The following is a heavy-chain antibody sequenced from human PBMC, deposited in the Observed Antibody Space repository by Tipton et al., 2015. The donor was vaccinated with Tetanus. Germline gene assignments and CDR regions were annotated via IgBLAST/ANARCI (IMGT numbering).Heavy chain of an antibody. CDR1: GYTFTGYY. CDR2: IDPNSGDT. D-gene: IGHD3-22*01. J-gene: IGHJ6*02. Sequence: QLVQSGAELKKPGASVKVSCTASGYTFTGYYMYWVRQAPGQGLEWVGWIDPNSGDTIYAQNFQGRVTMTRDTSMSTVYMELSRLRTDDTPVYYCARDRGDYIYYGMDVWGPGTTVTVSS. CDR3: ARDRGDYIYYGMDV. V-gene: IGHV1-2*02.